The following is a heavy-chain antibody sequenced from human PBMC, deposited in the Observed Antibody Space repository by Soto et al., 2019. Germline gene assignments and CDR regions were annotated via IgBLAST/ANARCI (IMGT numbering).Heavy chain of an antibody. Sequence: SETLSLTCTVSGVSISSKNFYWGWIRQSPGKGLEWIGTLYSGSTFSSLCLKDRVTISVDTSKNQVSLKLRSAAAADTAIYYCATTRGIAVGGSFDDWGQGIQVTVSS. J-gene: IGHJ5*02. CDR2: LYSGST. CDR3: ATTRGIAVGGSFDD. CDR1: GVSISSKNFY. V-gene: IGHV4-39*01. D-gene: IGHD6-19*01.